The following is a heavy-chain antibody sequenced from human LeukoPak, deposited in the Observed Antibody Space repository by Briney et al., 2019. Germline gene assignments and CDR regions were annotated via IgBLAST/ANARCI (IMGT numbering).Heavy chain of an antibody. J-gene: IGHJ4*02. V-gene: IGHV1-24*01. CDR2: FDPEDGET. CDR1: GYTLTELS. CDR3: ATGGTIHYDFWSGYSFDY. D-gene: IGHD3-3*01. Sequence: ASVKVSCKVSGYTLTELSMHWVRQAPGKGLEWMGGFDPEDGETIYAQKFRGRVTMTEDTSTDTAYMELSSLRSEDTAVYYCATGGTIHYDFWSGYSFDYWGQGTLVTVSS.